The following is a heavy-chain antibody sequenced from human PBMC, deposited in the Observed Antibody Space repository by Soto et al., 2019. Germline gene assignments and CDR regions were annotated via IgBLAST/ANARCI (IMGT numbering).Heavy chain of an antibody. CDR2: VYSTGTT. Sequence: QVELQESGPGLVKPSETLSLKCSVSSGSISNYYWSWIRQPAGGALEWIGRVYSTGTTDYNPSLQSRIPMSVDTSKNQFFLNLSPVTAADTAIYYCAREKDYYHSALDVWGQGTTVTVSS. V-gene: IGHV4-4*07. CDR1: SGSISNYY. CDR3: AREKDYYHSALDV. J-gene: IGHJ6*02.